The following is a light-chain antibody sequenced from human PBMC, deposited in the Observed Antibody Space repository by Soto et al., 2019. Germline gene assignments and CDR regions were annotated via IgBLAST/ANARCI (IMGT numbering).Light chain of an antibody. Sequence: QSALTQPRSVSGSPGQTVTISCTGTSSDVGGYNYVSWYQQHPGKAPKLMIYDVSKRPSGVTDRFSGSKSGNTASLTISGLQAEYEADYYCCSYAGSYRYVFGTGTKLTVL. CDR3: CSYAGSYRYV. V-gene: IGLV2-11*01. CDR1: SSDVGGYNY. J-gene: IGLJ1*01. CDR2: DVS.